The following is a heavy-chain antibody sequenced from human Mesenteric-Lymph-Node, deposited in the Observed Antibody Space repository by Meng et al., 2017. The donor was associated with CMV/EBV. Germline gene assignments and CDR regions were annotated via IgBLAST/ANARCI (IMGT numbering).Heavy chain of an antibody. CDR2: INHSEST. J-gene: IGHJ4*02. V-gene: IGHV4-34*01. Sequence: QHGCLGLLNPTVPLSLTCAGDGGSFGGYSWGGIRQPQGKGLEWIGEINHSESTNYNPSLKSRVTISVDTSKNQFSLKLSSVTAADTAVYYCARHQRWLKSEGGFNYWGQGTLVTVSS. CDR1: GGSFGGYS. CDR3: ARHQRWLKSEGGFNY. D-gene: IGHD4-23*01.